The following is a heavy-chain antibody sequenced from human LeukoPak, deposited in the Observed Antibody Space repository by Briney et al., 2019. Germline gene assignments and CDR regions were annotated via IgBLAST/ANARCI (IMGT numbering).Heavy chain of an antibody. CDR3: SRLTRRYYYVDV. V-gene: IGHV4-38-2*02. CDR1: GYSISSGYY. Sequence: SETLSLTCTVSGYSISSGYYWGWIRQPPGKGLEWIGSIYHSGSTYYNPSLKSRVTISVDTSKNQFSLNLRSVTAADTAVYFCSRLTRRYYYVDVWGKGTTVTVSS. J-gene: IGHJ6*03. CDR2: IYHSGST. D-gene: IGHD6-6*01.